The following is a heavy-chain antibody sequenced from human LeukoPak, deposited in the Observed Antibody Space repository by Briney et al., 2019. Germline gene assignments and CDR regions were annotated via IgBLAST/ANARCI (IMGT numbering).Heavy chain of an antibody. CDR3: ARDPQLERRVNWFDP. CDR2: IIPILGIA. CDR1: GGTFSSYA. D-gene: IGHD1-1*01. J-gene: IGHJ5*02. V-gene: IGHV1-69*04. Sequence: ASVKVSCKASGGTFSSYAISWVRQAPGQGLEWMGRIIPILGIANYAQKFQGRVAITADKSTSTAYMELSSLRSEDTAVYYCARDPQLERRVNWFDPWGQGTLVTVSS.